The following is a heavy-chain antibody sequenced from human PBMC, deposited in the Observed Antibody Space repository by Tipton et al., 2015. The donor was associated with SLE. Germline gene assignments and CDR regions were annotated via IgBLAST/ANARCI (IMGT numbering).Heavy chain of an antibody. CDR3: ARSRGSSNFDPPGY. Sequence: TLSLTCSVSGGSLTNYYWKWIRQPPGKGLEWLGYIYYRGTTYYNPSLKSRVTMSVDTSKNQFSLRLTSVTAADTAVYYCARSRGSSNFDPPGYWGQGTLVTVSS. CDR1: GGSLTNYY. D-gene: IGHD3-16*01. CDR2: IYYRGTT. J-gene: IGHJ4*02. V-gene: IGHV4-59*01.